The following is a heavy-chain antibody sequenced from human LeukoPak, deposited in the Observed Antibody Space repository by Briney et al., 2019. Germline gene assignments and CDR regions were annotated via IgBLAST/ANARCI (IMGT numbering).Heavy chain of an antibody. CDR3: ARHVGSENYPRYFDY. CDR2: IYYSGST. V-gene: IGHV4-39*01. CDR1: GGSISSSSYY. J-gene: IGHJ4*02. Sequence: KPSETLSLTCTVSGGSISSSSYYWGWIRQPPGKGLEWIGSIYYSGSTFYNPSLKSRVTISVDTSNNQFSLKLSSVTAADTAVYYCARHVGSENYPRYFDYWDQGTLVTVSS. D-gene: IGHD1-26*01.